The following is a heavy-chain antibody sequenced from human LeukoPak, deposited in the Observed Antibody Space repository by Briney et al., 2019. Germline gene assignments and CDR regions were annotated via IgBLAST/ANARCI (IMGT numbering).Heavy chain of an antibody. CDR2: IYPGDSDT. V-gene: IGHV5-51*01. Sequence: GAALKISFKGSGSCITSYWIGWVRPLAGKGLGWGGIIYPGDSDTSYSPSFQGQVTISADKSISTAYLQWSSLKASDTAMYYCARHSSHYYDSSGYLDYWGQGTLVTVSS. CDR1: GSCITSYW. J-gene: IGHJ4*02. CDR3: ARHSSHYYDSSGYLDY. D-gene: IGHD3-22*01.